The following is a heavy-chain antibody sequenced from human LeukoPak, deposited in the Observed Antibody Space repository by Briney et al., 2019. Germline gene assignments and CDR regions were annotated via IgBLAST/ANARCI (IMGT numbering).Heavy chain of an antibody. CDR2: IWYDGSNK. CDR1: GFTFSSYG. J-gene: IGHJ4*02. CDR3: AKDEVGGGNLDY. V-gene: IGHV3-33*06. Sequence: GGSLRLSCAASGFTFSSYGMHWVRQAPGKGLEWVADIWYDGSNKYYADSVKGRFTISRDNSKNTLYLQMNSLRAEDTAVYYCAKDEVGGGNLDYWGQGTLVTVSS. D-gene: IGHD2-15*01.